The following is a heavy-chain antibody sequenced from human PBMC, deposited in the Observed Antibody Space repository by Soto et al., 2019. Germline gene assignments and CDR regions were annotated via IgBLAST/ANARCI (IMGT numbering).Heavy chain of an antibody. CDR3: ARRTPGNDFDY. D-gene: IGHD1-1*01. CDR1: GGSISSYY. CDR2: IYYSGGT. V-gene: IGHV4-59*08. Sequence: QVQLQESGPGLVKPSETLSLTCTVSGGSISSYYWSWIRQPPGKGLEWIGYIYYSGGTNYNPSLKSRVTISVDTSKNQFSLKLSSVTAADTAVYYCARRTPGNDFDYWGQGTLVTVSS. J-gene: IGHJ4*02.